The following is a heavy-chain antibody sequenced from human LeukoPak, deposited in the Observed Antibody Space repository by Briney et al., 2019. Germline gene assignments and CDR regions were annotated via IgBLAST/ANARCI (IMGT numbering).Heavy chain of an antibody. CDR3: ASSLSSGWGPVDDY. Sequence: GGSLRLSCAASGITFSNYEMNWVRQAPGKGLEWVSYINPGGTNEFYADSVRGRFAIYRDDAKKSVYLQVNSLRAEDTAVYYCASSLSSGWGPVDDYWGQGIMVTVSS. CDR1: GITFSNYE. D-gene: IGHD6-19*01. V-gene: IGHV3-48*03. CDR2: INPGGTNE. J-gene: IGHJ4*02.